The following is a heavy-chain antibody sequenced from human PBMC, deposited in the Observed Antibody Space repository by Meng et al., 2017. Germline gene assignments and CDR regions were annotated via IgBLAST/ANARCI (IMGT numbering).Heavy chain of an antibody. Sequence: QVPLEQWGAVLLKPSEPLSLTCAVYVGSFSGYYWSWIRQPPGKGLEWIGEINHSGSTNYNPSLKSRVTISVDTSKNQFSLKLSSVTAADTAVYYCARVPTYYYDSSGYYLFDYWGQGTLVTVSS. D-gene: IGHD3-22*01. CDR1: VGSFSGYY. J-gene: IGHJ4*02. CDR3: ARVPTYYYDSSGYYLFDY. CDR2: INHSGST. V-gene: IGHV4-34*01.